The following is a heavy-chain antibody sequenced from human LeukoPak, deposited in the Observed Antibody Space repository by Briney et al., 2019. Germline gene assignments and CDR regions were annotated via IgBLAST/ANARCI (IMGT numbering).Heavy chain of an antibody. D-gene: IGHD6-13*01. CDR2: IYHSGGT. V-gene: IGHV4-4*02. CDR3: ARTFGYSGSWYFFDY. Sequence: PSETLSLTCAVSGGSITSDNWWSWVRQSPGKGLEWIGEIYHSGGTNYSPSLKGRVTISVDKSDNHFSLRLASVTAADTAVYYCARTFGYSGSWYFFDYWGQGTLVTVSS. CDR1: GGSITSDNW. J-gene: IGHJ4*01.